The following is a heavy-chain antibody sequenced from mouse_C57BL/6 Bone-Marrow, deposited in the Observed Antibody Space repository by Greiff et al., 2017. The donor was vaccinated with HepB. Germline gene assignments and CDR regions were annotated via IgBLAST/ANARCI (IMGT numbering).Heavy chain of an antibody. D-gene: IGHD1-1*01. CDR2: IDPSDSYT. Sequence: QVQLQQPGAELVRPGTSVKLSCKASGYTFTSYWMHWVKQRPGQGLEWIGVIDPSDSYTNYNQKFKGKATLTVDTSSSTAYMQLSSLTSEDSAVYYCARKGVLLRHWYFDGWGTGTTVTVSS. CDR3: ARKGVLLRHWYFDG. V-gene: IGHV1-59*01. J-gene: IGHJ1*03. CDR1: GYTFTSYW.